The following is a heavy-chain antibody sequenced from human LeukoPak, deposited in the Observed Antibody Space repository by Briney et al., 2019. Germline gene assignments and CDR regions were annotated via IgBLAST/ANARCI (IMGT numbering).Heavy chain of an antibody. J-gene: IGHJ4*02. CDR2: ISYDGSNK. CDR1: GFTFSSYA. V-gene: IGHV3-30*04. Sequence: GGSLRLSCAASGFTFSSYAMHWVRQAPGKGLEWVAVISYDGSNKYYADSVKGRFTISRDNSKNTLYLQMNSLRAEDTAVYYCAKAAAASYYFDYWGQGTPVTVSS. D-gene: IGHD6-13*01. CDR3: AKAAAASYYFDY.